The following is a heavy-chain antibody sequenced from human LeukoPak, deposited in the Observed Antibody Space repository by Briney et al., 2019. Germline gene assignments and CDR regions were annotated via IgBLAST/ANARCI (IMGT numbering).Heavy chain of an antibody. V-gene: IGHV3-53*01. CDR1: GFTVSSSY. Sequence: GGSLRLSCAASGFTVSSSYMNWVRQAPGKGLEWVSLIYGGGNTYYADSVKGRFTISRDNSKNTLCLQMNSLRAEDTAVYYCARRGDGGRSFDYWGQGTLVTVSS. CDR3: ARRGDGGRSFDY. CDR2: IYGGGNT. J-gene: IGHJ4*02. D-gene: IGHD4-23*01.